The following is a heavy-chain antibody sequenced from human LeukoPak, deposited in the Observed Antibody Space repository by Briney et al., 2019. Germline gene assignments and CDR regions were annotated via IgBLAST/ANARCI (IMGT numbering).Heavy chain of an antibody. CDR1: GFTFTGFT. D-gene: IGHD3-16*01. V-gene: IGHV3-73*01. CDR3: ARDYLGCVDY. CDR2: IRTKGNNYAT. J-gene: IGHJ4*02. Sequence: GGSLKLSCAASGFTFTGFTMHWVRQASGKGLEWVGRIRTKGNNYATEYAASVKGRFTISRDDSKNTAYLQMNSLKTEDTAVYYCARDYLGCVDYWGQGTLVTVSS.